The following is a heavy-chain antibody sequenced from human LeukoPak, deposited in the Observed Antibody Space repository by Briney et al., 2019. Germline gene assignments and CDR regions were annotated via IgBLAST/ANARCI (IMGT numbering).Heavy chain of an antibody. CDR1: GFTVSSNH. Sequence: GGSLRLSCAASGFTVSSNHMSWVRQAPGKGLEWVSVIYSGGSTDYADSVKGRFTIPRDNLKNTLYLQMNSLRAEDTAVYYCARGPAGYNWGQGTLVTFSS. J-gene: IGHJ4*02. V-gene: IGHV3-53*01. D-gene: IGHD1-1*01. CDR2: IYSGGST. CDR3: ARGPAGYN.